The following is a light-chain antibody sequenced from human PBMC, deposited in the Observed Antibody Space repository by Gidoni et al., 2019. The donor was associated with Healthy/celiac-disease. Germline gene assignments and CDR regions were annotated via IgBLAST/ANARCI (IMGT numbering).Light chain of an antibody. CDR1: QSVLHSNGYNY. Sequence: DIVMTQSPLSLPVTPGEPASISCRSSQSVLHSNGYNYLDWYLQKPGQSPQLHNYLGSIRAFLVPFSVSGSGSGSDLTLKIRRVEAEDVGVYYCMRALQTPLTFGGGTKVEIK. CDR3: MRALQTPLT. V-gene: IGKV2-28*01. J-gene: IGKJ4*01. CDR2: LGS.